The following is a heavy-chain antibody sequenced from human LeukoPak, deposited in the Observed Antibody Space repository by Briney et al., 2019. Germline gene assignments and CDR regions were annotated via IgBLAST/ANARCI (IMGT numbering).Heavy chain of an antibody. V-gene: IGHV3-7*01. J-gene: IGHJ6*03. CDR2: IKQDGSEK. Sequence: GGSLRLSCAASGFTFSSYWMSWVRQAPGKGLEWVANIKQDGSEKYYVDSVKGRFTISRDNSKNTLYLQMNSLRAEDTAVYYCAKDLGGDTAMGLYYYYYYYMDVWGKGTTVTVSS. CDR1: GFTFSSYW. CDR3: AKDLGGDTAMGLYYYYYYYMDV. D-gene: IGHD5-18*01.